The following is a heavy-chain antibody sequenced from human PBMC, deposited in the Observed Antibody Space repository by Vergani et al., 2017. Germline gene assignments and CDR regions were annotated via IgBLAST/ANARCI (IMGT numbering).Heavy chain of an antibody. Sequence: QLLESGGGLIQPGGSLRLSCAASGFTFNSYAMTWGRQAPGKGLEWVSGINNNGGSTYYADSVKGRFTISRDNSKTTLYLQMTDLRAEDPATYYCAKVCGSTIFPYGGGAFDVWGHGTMVTVSS. J-gene: IGHJ3*01. CDR1: GFTFNSYA. D-gene: IGHD2-2*01. CDR3: AKVCGSTIFPYGGGAFDV. CDR2: INNNGGST. V-gene: IGHV3-23*01.